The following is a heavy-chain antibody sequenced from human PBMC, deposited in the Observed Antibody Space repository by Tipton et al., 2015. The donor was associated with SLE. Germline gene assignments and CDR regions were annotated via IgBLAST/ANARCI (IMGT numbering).Heavy chain of an antibody. CDR2: VYYSGST. CDR3: ARGYRLPLGPYFYYYMDV. D-gene: IGHD2-2*01. Sequence: LRLSCTVSGDSISSGTYYWNWVRQPAGKPLEWIGRVYYSGSTNYNPSLKSRVTISVDTSKNQFSRKLSSVTAADTAVYYCARGYRLPLGPYFYYYMDVWGIGSTVTVSS. CDR1: GDSISSGTYY. V-gene: IGHV4-61*10. J-gene: IGHJ6*03.